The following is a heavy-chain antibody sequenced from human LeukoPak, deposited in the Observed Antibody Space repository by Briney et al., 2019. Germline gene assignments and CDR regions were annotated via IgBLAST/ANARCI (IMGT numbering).Heavy chain of an antibody. Sequence: SETLSLTCTVSGGSISSYYWSWIRQPPGKGLEWIGYIYYSGSTNYSPSLKSRVTISVDTSKNQFSLKLSSVTAADTAVYYCARAKGTTVVTVDYWGQGTLVTVSS. CDR3: ARAKGTTVVTVDY. V-gene: IGHV4-59*01. J-gene: IGHJ4*02. CDR1: GGSISSYY. D-gene: IGHD4-23*01. CDR2: IYYSGST.